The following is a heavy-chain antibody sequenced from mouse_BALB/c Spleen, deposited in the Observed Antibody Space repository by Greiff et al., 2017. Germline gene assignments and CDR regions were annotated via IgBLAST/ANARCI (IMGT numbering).Heavy chain of an antibody. V-gene: IGHV14-3*02. J-gene: IGHJ1*01. CDR2: IDPANGNT. Sequence: EVQRVESGAELVKPGASVKLSCTASGFNIKDTYMHWVKQRPEQGLEWIGRIDPANGNTRYDPKFQGKATITADTSSNTAYLQLSSLTSEDTAVYYCARWGTTGYLDDWGEGTTVTVSS. CDR3: ARWGTTGYLDD. CDR1: GFNIKDTY. D-gene: IGHD1-1*01.